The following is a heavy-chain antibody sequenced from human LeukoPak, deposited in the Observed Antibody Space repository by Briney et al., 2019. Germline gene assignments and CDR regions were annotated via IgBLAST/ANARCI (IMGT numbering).Heavy chain of an antibody. Sequence: GGSLRLSCAASGFTFSSYSMNWVRQAPGKGLEWVSSISSSSSYIYYADSVKGRFTISRDNAKNSLYLQMNSLRAEDTAVYYCAKGFGPLMVGAHYWGQGTLVTVSS. CDR3: AKGFGPLMVGAHY. CDR1: GFTFSSYS. D-gene: IGHD1-26*01. J-gene: IGHJ4*02. CDR2: ISSSSSYI. V-gene: IGHV3-21*04.